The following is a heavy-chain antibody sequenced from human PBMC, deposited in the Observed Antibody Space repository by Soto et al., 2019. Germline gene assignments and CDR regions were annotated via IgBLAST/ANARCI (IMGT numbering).Heavy chain of an antibody. CDR2: IYYSGST. Sequence: NPSETLSLTCTVSGGSISSYYWSWIRQPPGKGLEWIGYIYYSGSTNYNPSLKSRVTISVDTSKNQFSLKLSSVTAADTAVYYCARVVLDVVVVGSLFDPWGQGNLVTVSS. J-gene: IGHJ5*02. CDR1: GGSISSYY. D-gene: IGHD2-15*01. CDR3: ARVVLDVVVVGSLFDP. V-gene: IGHV4-59*01.